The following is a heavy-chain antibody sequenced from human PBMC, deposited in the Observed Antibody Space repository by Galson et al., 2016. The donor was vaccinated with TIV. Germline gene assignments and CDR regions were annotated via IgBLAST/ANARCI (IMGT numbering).Heavy chain of an antibody. CDR2: IIPIFGTA. V-gene: IGHV1-69*13. J-gene: IGHJ6*02. D-gene: IGHD3-3*01. CDR1: GGTFSSYA. CDR3: ARRSAAITIFGVDYYYGMDV. Sequence: SVKVSCKASGGTFSSYAISWVRQAPGQGLEWMGGIIPIFGTANYAQKFQGRVTITADESTSTAYMELGSLRSEDTAVYYCARRSAAITIFGVDYYYGMDVWGQGTTVTVSS.